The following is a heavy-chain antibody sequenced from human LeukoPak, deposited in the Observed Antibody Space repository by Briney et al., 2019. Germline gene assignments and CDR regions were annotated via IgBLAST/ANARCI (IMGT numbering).Heavy chain of an antibody. CDR1: GRSISSSSYY. Sequence: SETLSLTCTVSGRSISSSSYYWGWIRQPPGKGLEWFGSIYYRGSTYSNPSLKSRVTISVDTSKNQFSLRLNSVTAADTAVYYCARESSSSPEYWRQGALVTVSS. V-gene: IGHV4-39*07. J-gene: IGHJ4*02. D-gene: IGHD2-2*01. CDR3: ARESSSSPEY. CDR2: IYYRGST.